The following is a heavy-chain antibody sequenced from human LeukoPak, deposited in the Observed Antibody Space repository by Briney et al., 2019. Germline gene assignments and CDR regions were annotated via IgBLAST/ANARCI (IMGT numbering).Heavy chain of an antibody. J-gene: IGHJ4*02. Sequence: PGGSLRLSCAASGFTFSSYAMSWVRQAPGKGLQWVSGISGSGGSTHYADSVMGRFTISRDNSKNTNTLYLQMNSLRAEDTAVYYCAKDCTTSWTEGYFDCWGQGTLVTVSS. CDR3: AKDCTTSWTEGYFDC. CDR1: GFTFSSYA. D-gene: IGHD2-2*01. V-gene: IGHV3-23*01. CDR2: ISGSGGST.